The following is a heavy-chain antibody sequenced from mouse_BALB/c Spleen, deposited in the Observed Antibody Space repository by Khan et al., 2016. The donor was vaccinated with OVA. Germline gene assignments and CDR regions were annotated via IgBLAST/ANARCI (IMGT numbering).Heavy chain of an antibody. CDR2: ISYSGST. Sequence: EVELVESGPGLVKPSQSLSLTCTVTGYSITSDYAWNWIRQFPGNKLEWMGYISYSGSTNYNPALKSRISITRDTSKNQFFLQLNSVTTEDTATYYCARDGFRYNYARDYWGQGTSVTVSS. CDR3: ARDGFRYNYARDY. CDR1: GYSITSDYA. J-gene: IGHJ4*01. D-gene: IGHD2-3*01. V-gene: IGHV3-2*02.